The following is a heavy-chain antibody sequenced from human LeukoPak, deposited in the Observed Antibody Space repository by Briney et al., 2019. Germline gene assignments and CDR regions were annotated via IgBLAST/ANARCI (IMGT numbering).Heavy chain of an antibody. Sequence: GGSLRLSCAASGFTFSSYGMHWVRQAPGKGLEWVAFIRYDGSNKYYADSVKGRFTISRDNSKNTLYLQMNSLRAEDTAVYYCAKIDHYDSSGYYRRGYDAFDIWGQGTMVTVSS. V-gene: IGHV3-30*02. CDR1: GFTFSSYG. D-gene: IGHD3-22*01. CDR3: AKIDHYDSSGYYRRGYDAFDI. CDR2: IRYDGSNK. J-gene: IGHJ3*02.